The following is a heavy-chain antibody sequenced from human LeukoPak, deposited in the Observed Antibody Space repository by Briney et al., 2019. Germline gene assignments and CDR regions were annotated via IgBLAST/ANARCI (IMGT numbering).Heavy chain of an antibody. CDR2: IYYSGST. D-gene: IGHD1-26*01. CDR1: GGSISSGDYY. V-gene: IGHV4-30-4*08. Sequence: SQTLSLTCTVSGGSISSGDYYWSWIRQPPGKGLEWIGYIYYSGSTYYNPSLKSRVTISVDRSKNQFSLKLSSVTAADTAVYYCARYETTIHYFDYWGQGTLVTVSS. J-gene: IGHJ4*02. CDR3: ARYETTIHYFDY.